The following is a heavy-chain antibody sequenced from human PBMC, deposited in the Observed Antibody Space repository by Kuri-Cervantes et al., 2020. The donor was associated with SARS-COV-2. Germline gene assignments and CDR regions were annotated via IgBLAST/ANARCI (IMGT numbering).Heavy chain of an antibody. J-gene: IGHJ6*02. D-gene: IGHD2-2*01. CDR3: ARHRGGDCSSTSCYVGSAYYYGMDV. Sequence: KVSCKGSGYSFTSYWISWVRQMPGKGLEWMGRIDPSDSYTNYSPSFQGHVTISADKSISTAYLQWSSLKASDTAMYYCARHRGGDCSSTSCYVGSAYYYGMDVWGQGTTVTVSS. CDR2: IDPSDSYT. CDR1: GYSFTSYW. V-gene: IGHV5-10-1*01.